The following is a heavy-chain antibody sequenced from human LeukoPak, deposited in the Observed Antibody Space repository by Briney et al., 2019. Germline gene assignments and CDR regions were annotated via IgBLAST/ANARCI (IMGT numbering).Heavy chain of an antibody. J-gene: IGHJ4*02. V-gene: IGHV4-59*01. D-gene: IGHD6-19*01. CDR1: GGSISSYY. CDR2: IYYSGST. Sequence: SETLSLTCTVSGGSISSYYWSWIRQPPGKGLEWIGYIYYSGSTNYNPSLKRRVTISVDTSKNQFSLKLSSVTAADTAVYYCARDGIQGEYSSGWYSDWGQGTLVTVSS. CDR3: ARDGIQGEYSSGWYSD.